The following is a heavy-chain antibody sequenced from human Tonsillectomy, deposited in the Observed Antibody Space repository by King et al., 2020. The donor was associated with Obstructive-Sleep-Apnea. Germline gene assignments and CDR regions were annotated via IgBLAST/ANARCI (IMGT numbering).Heavy chain of an antibody. J-gene: IGHJ6*02. D-gene: IGHD4-17*01. Sequence: VQLVESGGGLVQPGRSLRLSCAASGFTFDDYAMHWVRHAPGKGLEWVSGITWNSDTIGYADSVKGRFTISRDNAMNSLYLQMNSLRAEDTALYYCAKDQAYGDYKAAMDVWGQGTTVTVSS. CDR1: GFTFDDYA. CDR3: AKDQAYGDYKAAMDV. V-gene: IGHV3-9*01. CDR2: ITWNSDTI.